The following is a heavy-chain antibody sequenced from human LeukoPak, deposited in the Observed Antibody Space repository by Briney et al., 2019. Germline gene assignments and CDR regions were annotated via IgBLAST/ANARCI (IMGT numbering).Heavy chain of an antibody. D-gene: IGHD3-9*01. Sequence: PSETLSLTCTVSGGSISSGSYYWSWIRQPAGKGLEWIGRIYPSGSTNYNPSLKSRVTISVDTSKNQFSLKLSSVTAADTAVYYCARQFILTGYYSYYYYYGMDVWGQGTTVTVSS. CDR3: ARQFILTGYYSYYYYYGMDV. V-gene: IGHV4-61*02. CDR2: IYPSGST. CDR1: GGSISSGSYY. J-gene: IGHJ6*02.